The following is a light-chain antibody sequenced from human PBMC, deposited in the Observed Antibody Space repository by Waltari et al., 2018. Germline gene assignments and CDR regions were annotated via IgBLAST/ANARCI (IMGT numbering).Light chain of an antibody. CDR1: QSVLYTSNNKNY. CDR2: WAS. J-gene: IGKJ4*01. V-gene: IGKV4-1*01. Sequence: DIVMTQSPDSLAVSLGERATINCKSSQSVLYTSNNKNYLAWYQQEPGQPPKLLIYWASTRESGVPDRCSGSGSGTGFTLTISSLQAEDVAVYYCQQYYSTPLTFGGGTKVEIK. CDR3: QQYYSTPLT.